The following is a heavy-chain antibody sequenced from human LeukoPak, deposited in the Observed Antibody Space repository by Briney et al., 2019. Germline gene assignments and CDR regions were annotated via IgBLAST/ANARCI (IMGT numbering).Heavy chain of an antibody. Sequence: ASVKVSCKASGYTFTSYYMHWVRQAPGQGLAWMGIINPSGGSTSFAQKFQGRVTMTRDMSTSTVYMELSSLRSEDTAVYYCARDHLGVRGVIITIANWFDPWGQGTLVTVSS. CDR1: GYTFTSYY. V-gene: IGHV1-46*01. CDR3: ARDHLGVRGVIITIANWFDP. J-gene: IGHJ5*02. D-gene: IGHD3-10*01. CDR2: INPSGGST.